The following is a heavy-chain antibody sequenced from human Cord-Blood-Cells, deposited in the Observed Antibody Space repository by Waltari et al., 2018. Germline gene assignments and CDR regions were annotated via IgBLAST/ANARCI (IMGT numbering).Heavy chain of an antibody. CDR1: GVAFSSYG. CDR3: AREWVGATAFDI. D-gene: IGHD1-26*01. CDR2: IWYDGSNK. J-gene: IGHJ3*02. Sequence: QVLLVESGRGVVQPGRSLRLSCAASGVAFSSYGMHWVRQAPGKGLGWVAVIWYDGSNKYYADSVKGRFTISRDNSKNTLYLQMNSLRAEDTAVYYCAREWVGATAFDIWGQGTMVTVSS. V-gene: IGHV3-33*01.